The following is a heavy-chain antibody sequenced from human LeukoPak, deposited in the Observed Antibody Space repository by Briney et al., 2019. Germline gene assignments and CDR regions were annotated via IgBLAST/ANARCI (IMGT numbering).Heavy chain of an antibody. Sequence: GASVKVSCKASGYTFTSYYMHWVRQAPGQGLEWMGIINPSGGSTSYAQKFQGRVTMTTDTSTSTAYMELRSLRSDDTAVYYCARDLRTITGAIPNVYYYYYMDVWGKGTTVTVSS. CDR1: GYTFTSYY. D-gene: IGHD7-27*01. J-gene: IGHJ6*03. CDR3: ARDLRTITGAIPNVYYYYYMDV. CDR2: INPSGGST. V-gene: IGHV1-46*01.